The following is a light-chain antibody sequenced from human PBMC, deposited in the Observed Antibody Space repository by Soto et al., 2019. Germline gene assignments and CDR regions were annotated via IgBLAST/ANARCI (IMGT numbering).Light chain of an antibody. CDR1: ETIASY. J-gene: IGKJ4*01. V-gene: IGKV1-39*01. Sequence: DIQMTQSPSSLSASVGDRVTITCRASETIASYVNWYQQRPGKAPKLLIYAASTLQSGVPSRFGGSGSGTDFTLTITSLQPEDFATYFCQQYDSIPFTFGGGTKVEIK. CDR3: QQYDSIPFT. CDR2: AAS.